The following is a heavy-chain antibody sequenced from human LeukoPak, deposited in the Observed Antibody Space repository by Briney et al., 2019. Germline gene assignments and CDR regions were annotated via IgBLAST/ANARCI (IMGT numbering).Heavy chain of an antibody. Sequence: PGGSLRLSCAASGFTFSSYGMHWVRQAPGKGLEWVAFIRYDGSNKYYADSVKGRFTISRDNSENTLYLQMTSLRAEDTALYYCATPHYYGSGSYWPFDFWGQGTLVTVSS. CDR3: ATPHYYGSGSYWPFDF. CDR1: GFTFSSYG. D-gene: IGHD3-10*01. V-gene: IGHV3-30*02. CDR2: IRYDGSNK. J-gene: IGHJ4*02.